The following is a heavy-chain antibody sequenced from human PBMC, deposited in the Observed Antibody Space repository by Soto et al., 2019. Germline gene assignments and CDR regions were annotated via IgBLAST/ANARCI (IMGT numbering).Heavy chain of an antibody. CDR3: ARGWRTNTY. J-gene: IGHJ4*02. CDR2: IESGTTI. V-gene: IGHV3-11*01. CDR1: GFTFSDYY. Sequence: QVQLVESGGGLVKPGGSLRLSCAASGFTFSDYYMSWIRQAPGKGLEWVSCIESGTTIYYADSEKGRFTISRDNAKNSLYLQMNSLRAEDTAVYYCARGWRTNTYWGQGTLVTVSS. D-gene: IGHD2-8*01.